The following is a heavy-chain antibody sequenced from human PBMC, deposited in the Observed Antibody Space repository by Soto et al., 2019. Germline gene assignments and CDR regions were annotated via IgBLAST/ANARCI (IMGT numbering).Heavy chain of an antibody. Sequence: DVQLAQSGAEVKKPGESLRITCEASGYSFTTYWISWVRQMPGKGLEWMGAIDPRDSYTKYSPSFQGHVTISVDKSISTAYLQWNSLKASDTAIYYCAREKSDLELFNWLDPWGQATLVTVSS. V-gene: IGHV5-10-1*03. D-gene: IGHD1-7*01. CDR2: IDPRDSYT. J-gene: IGHJ5*02. CDR1: GYSFTTYW. CDR3: AREKSDLELFNWLDP.